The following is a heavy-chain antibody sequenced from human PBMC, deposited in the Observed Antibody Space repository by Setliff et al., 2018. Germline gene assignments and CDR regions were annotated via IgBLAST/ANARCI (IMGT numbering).Heavy chain of an antibody. CDR1: GFTFTAYT. V-gene: IGHV3-33*08. CDR3: ARTCSGSGCYAGLES. CDR2: IWDDGVKK. Sequence: PGGSLRLSCAASGFTFTAYTMNWVRQAPGKGLEWVAVIWDDGVKKYHADSVKGRFTISRDNSKNTLYLQMNSLRPEDTAVYYCARTCSGSGCYAGLESWGQGTPVTVSS. J-gene: IGHJ4*02. D-gene: IGHD2-15*01.